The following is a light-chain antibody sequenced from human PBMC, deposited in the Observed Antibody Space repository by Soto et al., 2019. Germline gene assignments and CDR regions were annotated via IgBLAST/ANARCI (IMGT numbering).Light chain of an antibody. J-gene: IGKJ5*01. V-gene: IGKV3-15*01. CDR1: QSMSIN. CDR3: QQYNNWPPIT. CDR2: GAS. Sequence: ETVMTQSPATLSVSPGEGAALSCKASQSMSINLAWYQQKPGQAPRLLIYGASTRATGIPARFSGSGSGTEFTLTISSLQSEDFAVYYCQQYNNWPPITFGQGTRLEIK.